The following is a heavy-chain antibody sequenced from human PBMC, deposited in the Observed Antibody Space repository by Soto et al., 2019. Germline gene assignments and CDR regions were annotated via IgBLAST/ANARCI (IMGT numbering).Heavy chain of an antibody. CDR2: SYPGEST. Sequence: TLSPTCAVSGGSISSGHYPWTWSRQLPGNGLEWIGYSYPGESTDYSPSLKSRVTIALDTSKSLVSLRLNSVTAADTAGYYCSRLVGVAIYPWGQGTLVTVSS. D-gene: IGHD2-21*01. CDR3: SRLVGVAIYP. V-gene: IGHV4-30-2*01. CDR1: GGSISSGHYP. J-gene: IGHJ4*02.